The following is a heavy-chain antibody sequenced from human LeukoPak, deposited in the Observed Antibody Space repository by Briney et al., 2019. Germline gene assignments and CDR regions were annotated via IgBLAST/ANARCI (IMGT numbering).Heavy chain of an antibody. D-gene: IGHD6-19*01. V-gene: IGHV3-74*01. Sequence: GGSLRLSCAASGFTISKHWMHWVRQAPGKGRVWVSRISGDGSSTNYAVSVKGRFTISSDNAKNTLYLQMNSLRAEDTAVYYCARRVRSTGWYIFDFWGQGTLVTVSS. CDR3: ARRVRSTGWYIFDF. CDR1: GFTISKHW. CDR2: ISGDGSST. J-gene: IGHJ4*02.